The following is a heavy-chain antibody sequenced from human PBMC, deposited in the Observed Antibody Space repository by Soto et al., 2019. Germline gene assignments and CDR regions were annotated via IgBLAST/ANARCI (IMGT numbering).Heavy chain of an antibody. Sequence: PSETLSLTCTVSGGSISSYYWSWIRQPAGKGLEWIGRIYTSGSTNYNPSLKSRVTMSVDTSKNQFSLKLSSVTAADTAVYYCARDATIFGVVSYFDYWGQGTLVTVSS. D-gene: IGHD3-3*01. V-gene: IGHV4-4*07. J-gene: IGHJ4*02. CDR3: ARDATIFGVVSYFDY. CDR2: IYTSGST. CDR1: GGSISSYY.